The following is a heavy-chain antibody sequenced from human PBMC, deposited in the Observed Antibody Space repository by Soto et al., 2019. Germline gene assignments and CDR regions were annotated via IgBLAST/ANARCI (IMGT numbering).Heavy chain of an antibody. CDR3: ARGRERGYSYGYRGYYFDY. V-gene: IGHV4-34*01. CDR2: INHSGST. Sequence: QVQLQQWGAGLLKPSETLSLTCAVYGGSFSGYYWSWIRQPPGKGLEWIGEINHSGSTNYNPSLKSRVTISVDTSKIQFSLKLSSVTAADTAVYYCARGRERGYSYGYRGYYFDYWGQGTLVTVSS. CDR1: GGSFSGYY. J-gene: IGHJ4*02. D-gene: IGHD5-18*01.